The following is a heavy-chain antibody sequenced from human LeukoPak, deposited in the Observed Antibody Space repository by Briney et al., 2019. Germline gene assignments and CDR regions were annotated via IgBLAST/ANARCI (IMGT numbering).Heavy chain of an antibody. D-gene: IGHD6-13*01. CDR2: ISSSSSYT. Sequence: GGSLRLSCVVSGIPFSDYYMNWIRQAPGKGLEWISYISSSSSYTDYADSVKGRFTISRDNAQNALFLQMNSRRVEDTAVYYCAAGTAADYLGQGTLVTVSS. J-gene: IGHJ4*02. CDR3: AAGTAADY. V-gene: IGHV3-11*03. CDR1: GIPFSDYY.